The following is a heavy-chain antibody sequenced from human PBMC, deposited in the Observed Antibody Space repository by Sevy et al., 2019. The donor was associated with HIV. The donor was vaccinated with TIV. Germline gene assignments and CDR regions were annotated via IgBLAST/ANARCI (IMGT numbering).Heavy chain of an antibody. CDR3: ARDLNQRLDLTPHFGRNPRYYMDV. J-gene: IGHJ6*03. Sequence: GGSLRLSCAASGFTFSSYAMHWGRQAPGKGLEGVAGISYDGGNKYYAASLKGRFTISRDNSKNTLYLQMNRLRAEDTAVYYCARDLNQRLDLTPHFGRNPRYYMDVWGKGTTVTVSS. V-gene: IGHV3-30-3*01. D-gene: IGHD6-19*01. CDR2: ISYDGGNK. CDR1: GFTFSSYA.